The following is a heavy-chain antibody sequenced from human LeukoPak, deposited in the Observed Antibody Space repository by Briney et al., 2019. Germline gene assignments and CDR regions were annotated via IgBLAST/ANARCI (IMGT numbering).Heavy chain of an antibody. Sequence: GGSLRLSCAASGFTFSSYDMHWVRQATGKGLEWVSAIGTAGDTYYPGSVKGRFTISGENAKNSLYLQMNSLRAGDTAVYYCAGDTYPSYGMDVWGQGTTVTVSS. D-gene: IGHD3-16*01. CDR1: GFTFSSYD. CDR2: IGTAGDT. V-gene: IGHV3-13*01. J-gene: IGHJ6*02. CDR3: AGDTYPSYGMDV.